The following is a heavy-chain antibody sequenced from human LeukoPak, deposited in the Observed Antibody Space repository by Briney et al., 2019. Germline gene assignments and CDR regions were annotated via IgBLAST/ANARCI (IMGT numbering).Heavy chain of an antibody. CDR1: GFTFSSYS. J-gene: IGHJ3*02. CDR2: ISSSSSYI. D-gene: IGHD6-13*01. Sequence: GGSLRLSCAASGFTFSSYSMNWVRQAPGKGLEWVSSISSSSSYIYYADSVKGRFTISRDNAKNSLYLQMNSLRAEDTAVYYCARVRIAAAGIWAFDIWGQGTMVTVSS. V-gene: IGHV3-21*01. CDR3: ARVRIAAAGIWAFDI.